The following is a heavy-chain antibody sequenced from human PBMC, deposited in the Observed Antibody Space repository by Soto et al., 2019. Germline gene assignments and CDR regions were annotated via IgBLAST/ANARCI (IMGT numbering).Heavy chain of an antibody. Sequence: GPGPAGASETLSLTCTVSGGPISSSSYYWGWIRQPPGKGLEWIGSIYYSGSTYYNPSLKSRVTISVDTSKNQFSLKLSSVTTADTAVYYCARHGVYYYGMDVWGQGTTVTVSS. D-gene: IGHD3-16*01. CDR1: GGPISSSSYY. CDR3: ARHGVYYYGMDV. CDR2: IYYSGST. V-gene: IGHV4-39*01. J-gene: IGHJ6*02.